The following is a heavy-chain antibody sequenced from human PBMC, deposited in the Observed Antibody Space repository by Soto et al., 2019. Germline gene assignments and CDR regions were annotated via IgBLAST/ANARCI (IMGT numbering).Heavy chain of an antibody. CDR3: AREDCSSTSCYTPNYYYYYGMDV. D-gene: IGHD2-2*02. V-gene: IGHV1-18*01. CDR2: LSAYNGNT. Sequence: ASVKVSCKASGYTFTSYCISWVRQAPGQGLEWMGWLSAYNGNTNYAQKLQGRVTMTTDTSTSIAYMELRSLRSDDTAVYYCAREDCSSTSCYTPNYYYYYGMDVWGQGTTVTVSS. CDR1: GYTFTSYC. J-gene: IGHJ6*02.